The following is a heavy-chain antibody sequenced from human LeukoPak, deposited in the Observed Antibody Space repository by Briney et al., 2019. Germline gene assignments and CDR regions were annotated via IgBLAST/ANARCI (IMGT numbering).Heavy chain of an antibody. J-gene: IGHJ4*02. Sequence: PGGSLRLSCAASGFTFSSYAMSWVRQAPGKGLEWVSAISGSGTNTYYADSVKGRLTISRDNAKNSLYLQMNSLRAEDTAVYYCAREVAVAGHLDYWGQGTLVTVSS. D-gene: IGHD6-19*01. CDR3: AREVAVAGHLDY. V-gene: IGHV3-23*01. CDR1: GFTFSSYA. CDR2: ISGSGTNT.